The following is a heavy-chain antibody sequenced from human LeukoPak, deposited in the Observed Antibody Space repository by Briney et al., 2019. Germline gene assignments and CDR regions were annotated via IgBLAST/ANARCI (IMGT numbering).Heavy chain of an antibody. CDR3: ARPGKLSESRNWFDP. J-gene: IGHJ5*02. V-gene: IGHV5-51*01. Sequence: GESLKISCASSGSSFTNYRIGWVRQMPGNGLEWMGVIYPDDSDTRYSPSFQGQVTISADKSITTAYLQWSSLKASDTAMYYCARPGKLSESRNWFDPWGQGTLVIVSS. CDR2: IYPDDSDT. D-gene: IGHD1-26*01. CDR1: GSSFTNYR.